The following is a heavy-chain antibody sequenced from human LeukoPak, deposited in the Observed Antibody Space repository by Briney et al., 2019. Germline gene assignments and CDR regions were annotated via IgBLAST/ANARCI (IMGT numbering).Heavy chain of an antibody. Sequence: GGSLRLSCAASGFTFSSYSMNWVRQAPGKGLEWVSYISSSSSTIYYADSVKGRFTISRDNAKNSLYLQMNSLRAEDTAVYYCARGTYYYDSSGYPFWGQGTLVTVSS. CDR3: ARGTYYYDSSGYPF. D-gene: IGHD3-22*01. J-gene: IGHJ4*02. CDR2: ISSSSSTI. CDR1: GFTFSSYS. V-gene: IGHV3-48*04.